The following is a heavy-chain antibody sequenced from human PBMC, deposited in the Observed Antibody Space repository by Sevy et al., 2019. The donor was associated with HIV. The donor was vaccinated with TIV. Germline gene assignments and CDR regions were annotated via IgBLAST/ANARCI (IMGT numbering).Heavy chain of an antibody. Sequence: GESLKISCAASGFTVSSNYMSWVRQAPGKGLEWVSVIYSGGTTYYADSVKGRFTISRDKSKNTLYLQMNNLRAEDTAVYYCAREREFTIFGVLIEYGMDVWGQGTTVTVSS. CDR1: GFTVSSNY. V-gene: IGHV3-53*01. CDR2: IYSGGTT. D-gene: IGHD3-3*01. J-gene: IGHJ6*02. CDR3: AREREFTIFGVLIEYGMDV.